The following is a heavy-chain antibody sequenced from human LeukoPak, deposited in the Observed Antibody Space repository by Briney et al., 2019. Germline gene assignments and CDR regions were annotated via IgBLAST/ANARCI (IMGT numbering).Heavy chain of an antibody. CDR1: GFTFSSYG. CDR2: ISYDGSNK. V-gene: IGHV3-30*18. J-gene: IGHJ4*02. CDR3: AKDKSYGGNSEFDY. Sequence: PGGSLRLSCAASGFTFSSYGMHWVRQAPGKGLEWVAAISYDGSNKYYADSVKGRFTISRDNSKNTLYLQMNSLRAEDTAVYYCAKDKSYGGNSEFDYWGQGTLVTVSS. D-gene: IGHD4-23*01.